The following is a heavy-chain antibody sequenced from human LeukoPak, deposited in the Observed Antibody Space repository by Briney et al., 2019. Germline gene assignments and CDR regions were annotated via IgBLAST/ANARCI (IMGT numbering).Heavy chain of an antibody. CDR1: GGSISSYY. J-gene: IGHJ4*02. Sequence: PSETLSLTCTVSGGSISSYYWSWIRQPPGKGLEWIGYIYYSGSTNYNPSLKSRVTISVDTSKNQFSLKLSSVTAADTAVYYCASRGIAAAGSDYWGQGTLVTVSS. D-gene: IGHD6-13*01. CDR2: IYYSGST. CDR3: ASRGIAAAGSDY. V-gene: IGHV4-59*01.